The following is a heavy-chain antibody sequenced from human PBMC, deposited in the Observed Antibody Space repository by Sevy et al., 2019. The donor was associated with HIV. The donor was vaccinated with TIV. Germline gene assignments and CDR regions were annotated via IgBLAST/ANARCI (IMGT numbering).Heavy chain of an antibody. CDR1: GFTFSNYA. V-gene: IGHV3-23*01. D-gene: IGHD3-3*01. CDR2: ISGSAVST. CDR3: ARVAYYYFWSGYTNFDY. J-gene: IGHJ4*02. Sequence: GGSLRLSCAASGFTFSNYAMTWVRQAPGKGLEWVSGISGSAVSTYYTDSVKGRFTISRDNSKNTLYLQLNSLRADDTAVYFCARVAYYYFWSGYTNFDYWGQGTLVTVSS.